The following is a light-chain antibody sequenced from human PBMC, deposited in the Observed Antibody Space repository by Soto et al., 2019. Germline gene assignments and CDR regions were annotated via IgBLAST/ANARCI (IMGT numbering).Light chain of an antibody. Sequence: DIQMTQSPSSLSASVGDRVTITCRASQSISSYLNWYQQKPGKAPKLLIYAASSLQSGVPSRFSGSGSGKDFTLTISSLQPEDFATYSGQQSYSTPYTFGQGTKLEIK. CDR1: QSISSY. CDR3: QQSYSTPYT. V-gene: IGKV1-39*01. CDR2: AAS. J-gene: IGKJ2*01.